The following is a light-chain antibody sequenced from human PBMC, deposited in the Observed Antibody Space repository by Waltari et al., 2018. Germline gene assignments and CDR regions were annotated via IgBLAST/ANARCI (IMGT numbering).Light chain of an antibody. CDR1: SSNVGTYNY. V-gene: IGLV2-11*01. J-gene: IGLJ3*02. CDR3: YSYAGSYIWV. CDR2: DGN. Sequence: QSALTQPRSVSGSPGQSVTISCTGTSSNVGTYNYVSWYQQYPGKAPNLLIFDGNKRPSGVPDRFSGSKSGYRASLTISGLRAEDEADYYCYSYAGSYIWVFGGGTKLTVL.